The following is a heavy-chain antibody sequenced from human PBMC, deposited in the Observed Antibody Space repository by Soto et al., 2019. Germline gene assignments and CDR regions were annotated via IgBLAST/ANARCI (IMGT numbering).Heavy chain of an antibody. V-gene: IGHV4-59*01. D-gene: IGHD4-17*01. J-gene: IGHJ6*02. CDR1: GGSISPYY. CDR3: ARDLRFQGHDYADYLGYGMDV. Sequence: SETLSLTCTVSGGSISPYYWSWIRQFPGKGLEWLGYIYYRGSTDYNPSLKSRVTISVDTSKNQFSLNLSSVTAADTAVYYCARDLRFQGHDYADYLGYGMDVWGQGTTVTVSS. CDR2: IYYRGST.